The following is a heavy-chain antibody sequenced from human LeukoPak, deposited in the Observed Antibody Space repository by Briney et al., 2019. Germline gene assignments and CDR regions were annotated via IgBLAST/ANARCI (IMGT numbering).Heavy chain of an antibody. CDR2: ISSTNI. D-gene: IGHD6-13*01. V-gene: IGHV3-21*01. CDR3: ATEQLAAAGTVLDY. CDR1: GFTFSSYS. J-gene: IGHJ4*02. Sequence: GGSLRLSCAASGFTFSSYSMDWVRQAPGKGLEWVSSISSTNIYYADSLKGRFTISRDNAQNSLYLQMNSLRAEDTAVYYCATEQLAAAGTVLDYWGQGTLVTVSS.